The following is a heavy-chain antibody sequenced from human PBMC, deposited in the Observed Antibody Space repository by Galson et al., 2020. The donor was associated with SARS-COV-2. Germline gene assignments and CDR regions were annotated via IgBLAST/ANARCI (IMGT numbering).Heavy chain of an antibody. CDR1: GYSISSGYY. J-gene: IGHJ5*02. CDR3: ARQTGQWLVLGWFDP. V-gene: IGHV4-38-2*01. CDR2: ISHSGST. D-gene: IGHD6-19*01. Sequence: SETLSLTCAVSGYSISSGYYWGWIRQPPGKGLEWIGSISHSGSTYYNPSLKSRVTISVDTSKNQFSLKLSSVTAADTAVYYCARQTGQWLVLGWFDPWGQGTLVTVSS.